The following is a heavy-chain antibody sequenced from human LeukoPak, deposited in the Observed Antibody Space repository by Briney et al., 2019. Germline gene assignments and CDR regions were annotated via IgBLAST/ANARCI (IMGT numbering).Heavy chain of an antibody. V-gene: IGHV3-23*01. CDR1: GFTFSRYA. CDR3: AKGGSDGGNSDY. Sequence: GGSLRLSCAASGFTFSRYAMTWVRQAPGKGVEWVSTISGSGVSRDYANSVKGRITISRDNSKNTLYLQMSSLRAEDTAVYYCAKGGSDGGNSDYWGQGTLVTVSS. CDR2: ISGSGVSR. D-gene: IGHD4-23*01. J-gene: IGHJ4*02.